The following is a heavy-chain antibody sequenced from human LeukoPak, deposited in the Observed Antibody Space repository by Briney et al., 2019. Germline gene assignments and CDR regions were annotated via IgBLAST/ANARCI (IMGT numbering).Heavy chain of an antibody. Sequence: SETLSLTCTVSGCSISSGYYWGWIWQPPGKGLEWIGSIYHSGSTYYNPSLKSRVTISVDTSKNQFSLKLSSVTAADTAVYYCARDSFPSDYWGQGTLVTVSS. V-gene: IGHV4-38-2*02. CDR3: ARDSFPSDY. J-gene: IGHJ4*02. CDR1: GCSISSGYY. CDR2: IYHSGST.